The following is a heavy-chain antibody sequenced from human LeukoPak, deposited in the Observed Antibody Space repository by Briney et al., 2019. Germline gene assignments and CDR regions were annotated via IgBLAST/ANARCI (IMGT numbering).Heavy chain of an antibody. J-gene: IGHJ4*02. CDR2: ISSSGSAI. Sequence: GGSLRLSSAASGFTFRDYYMSSSREAPRERLEWGSYISSSGSAIHKADSVKGRFTITRDNAKNSLYLQMNSLRAEDTAVYYCANLLRWEPYWGQGTLVTVSS. CDR3: ANLLRWEPY. CDR1: GFTFRDYY. V-gene: IGHV3-11*01. D-gene: IGHD4-23*01.